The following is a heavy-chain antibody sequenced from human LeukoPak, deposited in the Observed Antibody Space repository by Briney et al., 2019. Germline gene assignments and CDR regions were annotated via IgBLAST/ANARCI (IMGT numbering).Heavy chain of an antibody. D-gene: IGHD6-6*01. CDR3: ARVGSSSWSHYYYYGMDV. V-gene: IGHV4-59*01. CDR1: GGSISSYY. Sequence: PSETLSLTCTVSGGSISSYYWSWIRQPPGKGLEWIGYFYYSGSTNYNPSLKSRVTISVDTSKNQFSLKLSSVTAADTAVYYCARVGSSSWSHYYYYGMDVWGQGTTVTVSS. J-gene: IGHJ6*02. CDR2: FYYSGST.